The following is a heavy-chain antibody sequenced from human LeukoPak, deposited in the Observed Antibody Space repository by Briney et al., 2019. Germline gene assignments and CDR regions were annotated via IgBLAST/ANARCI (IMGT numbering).Heavy chain of an antibody. CDR2: ISYDGSNK. D-gene: IGHD1-26*01. CDR1: GFTFSSYA. V-gene: IGHV3-30*04. CDR3: ARSLGREVLLVPFDY. Sequence: PGGSLRLSCAASGFTFSSYAIHWVRQAPGKGLEWVTVISYDGSNKYYADSVKGRFTISRDNSKNALYVQMNSLRAEDTAVYYCARSLGREVLLVPFDYWGQGTLVTVSS. J-gene: IGHJ4*02.